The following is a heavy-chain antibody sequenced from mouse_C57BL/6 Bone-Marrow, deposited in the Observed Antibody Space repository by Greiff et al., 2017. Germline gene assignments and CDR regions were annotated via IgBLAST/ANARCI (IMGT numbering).Heavy chain of an antibody. CDR2: IDPSDSYT. Sequence: QVQLQQPGAELVKPGASVKLSCKASGYTFTSYWMPWVQQRPGQGLEWIGEIDPSDSYTNYNQKFKGKATLTVDTSSSTADMQLSSLTSEDSAVYYCARGGPYYWGQGTTLTVSS. V-gene: IGHV1-50*01. CDR3: ARGGPYY. CDR1: GYTFTSYW. J-gene: IGHJ2*01.